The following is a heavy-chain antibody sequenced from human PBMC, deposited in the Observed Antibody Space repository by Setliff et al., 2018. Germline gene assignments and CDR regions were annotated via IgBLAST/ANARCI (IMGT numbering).Heavy chain of an antibody. J-gene: IGHJ4*02. D-gene: IGHD2-15*01. CDR1: GFTFSSYA. CDR2: ISGSGGST. Sequence: GGSLRLSCAASGFTFSSYAMSWVRQAPGKGLEWVSAISGSGGSTYYADSVKGRFTISRDNAKNSLYLQMDSLRVEDTAVYYCAKDPVARGYWGQGTLVTVSS. CDR3: AKDPVARGY. V-gene: IGHV3-23*01.